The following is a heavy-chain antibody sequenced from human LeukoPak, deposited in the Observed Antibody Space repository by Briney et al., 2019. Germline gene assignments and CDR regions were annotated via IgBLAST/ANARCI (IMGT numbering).Heavy chain of an antibody. CDR2: IIPIFGTA. J-gene: IGHJ5*02. D-gene: IGHD6-19*01. V-gene: IGHV1-69*05. CDR3: ARDIISSGRLNWFDP. Sequence: SVKVSCKASGGTFSSYDISWVRQAPGQGVEWMGRIIPIFGTADYAQKFQGRVRITTEESTSTAYMELSSLRSEDTAVYYCARDIISSGRLNWFDPWGQGTLVTVSS. CDR1: GGTFSSYD.